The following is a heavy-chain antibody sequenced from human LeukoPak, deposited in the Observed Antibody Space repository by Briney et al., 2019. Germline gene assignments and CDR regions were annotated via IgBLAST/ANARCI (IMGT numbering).Heavy chain of an antibody. Sequence: ASVKVSCKASGYTFTGYYMHWVQQAPGQGLEWMGWINPNSGGTNYAQKFQGRVTMTRDTSISTAYMELSRLRSDDTAVYYCARVVVYAIGDYYYYMDVWGKGTTVTVSS. CDR2: INPNSGGT. CDR1: GYTFTGYY. D-gene: IGHD2-8*02. CDR3: ARVVVYAIGDYYYYMDV. J-gene: IGHJ6*03. V-gene: IGHV1-2*02.